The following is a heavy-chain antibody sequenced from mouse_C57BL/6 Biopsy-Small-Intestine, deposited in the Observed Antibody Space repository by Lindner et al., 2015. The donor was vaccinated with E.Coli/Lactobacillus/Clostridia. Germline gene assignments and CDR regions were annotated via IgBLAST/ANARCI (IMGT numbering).Heavy chain of an antibody. V-gene: IGHV1-42*01. CDR3: VYGWLAY. J-gene: IGHJ3*01. CDR2: INPSTGGT. Sequence: VQLQESGPELVKPGASVKISCKASGYSFTGYYMHWVKQSPEKSLEWIGEINPSTGGTTYNQKFKAKATLTVDKSSSTAYMQLKSLTSEDSAVYYCVYGWLAYWGQGTLVTVSA. D-gene: IGHD1-1*01. CDR1: GYSFTGYY.